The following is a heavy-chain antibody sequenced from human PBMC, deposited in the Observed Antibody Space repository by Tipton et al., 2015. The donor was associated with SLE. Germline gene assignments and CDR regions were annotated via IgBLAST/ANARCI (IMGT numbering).Heavy chain of an antibody. J-gene: IGHJ4*02. V-gene: IGHV4-31*03. CDR1: GGSISSGGYY. Sequence: TLSLTCTVSGGSISSGGYYWSWIRQHPGKGLEWIGYIYYSGSTYYNPSLKSRVTISVDRSKNQFSLKLSSVTAADTAVYYCARGYGDYYFDYWGQGTLVTVSS. CDR3: ARGYGDYYFDY. CDR2: IYYSGST. D-gene: IGHD4-17*01.